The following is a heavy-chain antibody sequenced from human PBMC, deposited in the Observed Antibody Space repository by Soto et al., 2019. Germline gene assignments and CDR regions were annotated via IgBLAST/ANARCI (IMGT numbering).Heavy chain of an antibody. Sequence: HPGGSLRLSCAASGFTFSSYAMSWVRQAPGKGLEWVSAISGSGGSTYYADSVKGRFTISRDNSKNTLYLQMNSLRAEDTAVYYCAKDRLRFTMIVVVPPGDDAFDIWGQGTMVTVSS. V-gene: IGHV3-23*01. D-gene: IGHD3-22*01. CDR2: ISGSGGST. CDR1: GFTFSSYA. J-gene: IGHJ3*02. CDR3: AKDRLRFTMIVVVPPGDDAFDI.